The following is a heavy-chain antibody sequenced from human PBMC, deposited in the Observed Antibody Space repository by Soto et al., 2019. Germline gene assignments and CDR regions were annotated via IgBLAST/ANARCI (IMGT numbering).Heavy chain of an antibody. J-gene: IGHJ4*02. Sequence: ASVKVSCKASGGTFSSYAISWVRQAPGQGLEWMGGIIPIFGTANYAQKFQGRVTITADESTSTAYMELSSLRSEDTAVYYCARDLEARGYDSSGYYGGWGQGTLVTVSS. V-gene: IGHV1-69*13. CDR2: IIPIFGTA. CDR3: ARDLEARGYDSSGYYGG. D-gene: IGHD3-22*01. CDR1: GGTFSSYA.